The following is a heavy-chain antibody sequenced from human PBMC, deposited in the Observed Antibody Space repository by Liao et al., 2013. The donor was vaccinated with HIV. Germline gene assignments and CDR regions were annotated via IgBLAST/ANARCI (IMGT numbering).Heavy chain of an antibody. D-gene: IGHD3-3*01. CDR1: GGSISSYY. J-gene: IGHJ6*03. CDR2: IYTSGST. V-gene: IGHV4-4*07. Sequence: QLQLQESGPGLVKPSETLSLTCTVSGGSISSYYWSWIRQPAGKGLEWIGRIYTSGSTNYNPSLKSRVTMSVDTSKNQFSLKLSSVTAADTAVYYCARDKTTVVGSGYLRDYYYYYTDVWGKGTTVTVSS. CDR3: ARDKTTVVGSGYLRDYYYYYTDV.